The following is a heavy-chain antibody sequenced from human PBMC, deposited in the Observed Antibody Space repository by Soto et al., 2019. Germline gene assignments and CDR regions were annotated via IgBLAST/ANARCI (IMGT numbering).Heavy chain of an antibody. Sequence: SVKVSCKASGGTFSSYAISWVRQAPGQGLEWVGGIIPIFGTANYAQKFQGRVTITADKSTSTAYMELSSLRSEDTAVYYCARASLLRDYYYYYGMDVWGQGTTVTVSS. V-gene: IGHV1-69*06. CDR3: ARASLLRDYYYYYGMDV. CDR2: IIPIFGTA. J-gene: IGHJ6*02. CDR1: GGTFSSYA.